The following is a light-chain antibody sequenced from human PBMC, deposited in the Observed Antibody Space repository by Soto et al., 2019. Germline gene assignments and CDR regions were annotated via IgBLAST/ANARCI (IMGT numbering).Light chain of an antibody. Sequence: EIVLTQSPGTLSLSPGERATLSCRTSQSVSSNYLAWYQQKPGQPPRLLIYGASTRATGIPARFSGSGSGTEFTLTISSLQSEDFAVYYCHQYNNWWSFGQGTKVDIK. CDR2: GAS. J-gene: IGKJ1*01. CDR1: QSVSSN. CDR3: HQYNNWWS. V-gene: IGKV3-15*01.